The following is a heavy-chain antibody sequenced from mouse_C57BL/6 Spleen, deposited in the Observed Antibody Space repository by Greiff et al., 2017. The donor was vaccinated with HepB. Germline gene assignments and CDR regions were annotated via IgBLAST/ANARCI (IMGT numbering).Heavy chain of an antibody. V-gene: IGHV1-69*01. Sequence: QVHVKQPGAELVMPGASVKLSCKASGYTFTSYWMHWVKQRPGQGLEWIGEIDPSDSYTNYNQKFKGKSTLTVDKSSSTAYMQLISLTSADSAVYYCARGDYGLYAMDYWGQGTSVTVSS. CDR2: IDPSDSYT. J-gene: IGHJ4*01. D-gene: IGHD2-4*01. CDR3: ARGDYGLYAMDY. CDR1: GYTFTSYW.